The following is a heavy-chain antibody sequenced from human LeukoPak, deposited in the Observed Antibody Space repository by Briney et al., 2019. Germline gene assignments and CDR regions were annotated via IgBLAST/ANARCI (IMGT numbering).Heavy chain of an antibody. CDR1: GFTFSSYA. CDR2: ISYDGRNK. Sequence: PGGSLRLSCAASGFTFSSYAMHWVRQAPGKGLEWVAVISYDGRNKYYANSVKGRFTISRDKSKNTLYLQMNSLRAEDAALYYCVRPYDYWGQGTLVTISS. J-gene: IGHJ4*02. CDR3: VRPYDY. V-gene: IGHV3-30*04.